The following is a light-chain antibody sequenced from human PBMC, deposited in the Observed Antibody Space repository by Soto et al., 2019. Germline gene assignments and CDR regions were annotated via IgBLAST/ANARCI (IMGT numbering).Light chain of an antibody. Sequence: DIQMTQSPSTLSASIGDRVTITCGTNHTISSWLAWYQQKPGKAPKLLIYKASSLQSGVPSRFSGSRSGTEFTLTISSLQPDDFATYYCQHYNSYSEAFGQGTKVDIK. J-gene: IGKJ1*01. V-gene: IGKV1-5*03. CDR3: QHYNSYSEA. CDR1: HTISSW. CDR2: KAS.